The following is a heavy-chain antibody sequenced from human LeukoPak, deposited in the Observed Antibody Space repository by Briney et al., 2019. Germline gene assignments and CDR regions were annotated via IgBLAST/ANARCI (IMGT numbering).Heavy chain of an antibody. CDR3: ARVPYCGGDCPKYFQH. CDR2: INWNGGST. J-gene: IGHJ1*01. Sequence: GGSLRLSCAASGSTFDEYGMSWDSQAPGKGLEWVSGINWNGGSTGYADSVKGRFTISRDNAKNSLYLQMNSLRAEDTALYYCARVPYCGGDCPKYFQHWGQGTLVTVSS. V-gene: IGHV3-20*04. D-gene: IGHD2-21*02. CDR1: GSTFDEYG.